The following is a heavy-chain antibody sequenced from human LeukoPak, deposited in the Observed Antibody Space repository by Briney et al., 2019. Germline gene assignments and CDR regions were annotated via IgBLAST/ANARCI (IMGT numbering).Heavy chain of an antibody. Sequence: GGSLRLSCAASGFTFSRYGMHWVRQAPGKGLEWVSVISYDGSNKYYEDSVKGRFTISRDNSKNTLYLQMNRLRAEDTDVYYCAKDIRYSSSWLSGYWGQGTMVTVSS. V-gene: IGHV3-30*18. D-gene: IGHD6-13*01. CDR1: GFTFSRYG. J-gene: IGHJ4*02. CDR2: ISYDGSNK. CDR3: AKDIRYSSSWLSGY.